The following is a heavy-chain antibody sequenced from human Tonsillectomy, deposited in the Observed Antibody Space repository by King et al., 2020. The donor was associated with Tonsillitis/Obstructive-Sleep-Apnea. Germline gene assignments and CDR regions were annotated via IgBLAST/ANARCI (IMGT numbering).Heavy chain of an antibody. D-gene: IGHD3-10*01. CDR3: AGRRITMVQGAMDV. Sequence: VQLQESGPGLVKPSETLSLTCTVSGGSVSSGSYYWSWIRQPPGKGLEWIGCISYSGSTNSNPSLKSRVTISLDTSKNQFSLKLSSVTAADTAVYYCAGRRITMVQGAMDVWGKGTPVTVSS. V-gene: IGHV4-61*01. J-gene: IGHJ6*03. CDR1: GGSVSSGSYY. CDR2: ISYSGST.